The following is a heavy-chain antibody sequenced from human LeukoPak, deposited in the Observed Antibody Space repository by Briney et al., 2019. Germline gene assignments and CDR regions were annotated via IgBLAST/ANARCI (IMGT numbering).Heavy chain of an antibody. CDR3: ARGSSAMVKNTDHGGSHFDY. D-gene: IGHD4-23*01. J-gene: IGHJ4*02. CDR2: ISSSSSYI. CDR1: GFTFSSYS. V-gene: IGHV3-21*01. Sequence: GGSLRLSCAASGFTFSSYSMNWVRQAPGKGLEWVSSISSSSSYIYYADSVKGRFTISRDNTKNSLYLQMNSLRAEDTAVYYCARGSSAMVKNTDHGGSHFDYWGQGTLVTVSS.